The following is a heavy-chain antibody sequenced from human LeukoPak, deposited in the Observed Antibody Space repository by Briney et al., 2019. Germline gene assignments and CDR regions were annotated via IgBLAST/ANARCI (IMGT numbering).Heavy chain of an antibody. Sequence: ASVKVSCKASGYRFTSNGVSWVRQAPGQGVEWMGWISGYNGNTNFAQKFQGRVTITTDTYTSTDYMEMRRLRYNDTAVYSCARDSPYSSSSLGFDYWGQGTLVTVSS. J-gene: IGHJ4*02. D-gene: IGHD6-13*01. CDR3: ARDSPYSSSSLGFDY. CDR2: ISGYNGNT. CDR1: GYRFTSNG. V-gene: IGHV1-18*01.